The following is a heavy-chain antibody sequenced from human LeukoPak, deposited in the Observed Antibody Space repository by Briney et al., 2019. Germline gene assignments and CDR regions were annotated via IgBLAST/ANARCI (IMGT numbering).Heavy chain of an antibody. D-gene: IGHD6-19*01. Sequence: GESLRISCKASGYSFTSYWITWVRQMPGKGLEWMGRIDPTDSYTNYSPSFQGHVTMSADKSITTAYLQWSSLKASDTAMYYCARHRTSGWTDFDYWGQGALVTVSA. CDR1: GYSFTSYW. CDR2: IDPTDSYT. J-gene: IGHJ4*02. CDR3: ARHRTSGWTDFDY. V-gene: IGHV5-10-1*01.